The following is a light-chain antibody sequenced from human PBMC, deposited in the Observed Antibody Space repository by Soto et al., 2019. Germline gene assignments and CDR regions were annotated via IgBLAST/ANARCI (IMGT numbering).Light chain of an antibody. J-gene: IGKJ4*01. CDR1: QSISSW. CDR3: QQYKSYLLT. Sequence: DIQMTQSPSTLSASVGDRVTITCRASQSISSWLAWYQQKPGKAPKLLIYKASSLESEVPSRFSGSWSGTEFTLTISGLQPDDFATYYCQQYKSYLLTFGGGTKVEIK. V-gene: IGKV1-5*03. CDR2: KAS.